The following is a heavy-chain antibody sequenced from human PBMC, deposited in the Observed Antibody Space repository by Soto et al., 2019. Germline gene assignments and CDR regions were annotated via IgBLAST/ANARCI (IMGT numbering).Heavy chain of an antibody. V-gene: IGHV3-33*01. CDR1: GFTFSSYG. Sequence: QVQLVESGGGVVQPGRSLRLSCAASGFTFSSYGMHWVRQAPGKGLEWVAVIWYDGSNKYYADSVKGRFTISRDNSKNTLYLQMNSLRAEDTAVYYCARDLPSIAVAALYGMDVWGQGTTVTVSS. CDR3: ARDLPSIAVAALYGMDV. D-gene: IGHD6-19*01. J-gene: IGHJ6*02. CDR2: IWYDGSNK.